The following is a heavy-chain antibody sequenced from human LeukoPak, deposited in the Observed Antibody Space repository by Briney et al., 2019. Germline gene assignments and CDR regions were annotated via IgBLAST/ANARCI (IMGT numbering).Heavy chain of an antibody. J-gene: IGHJ4*02. D-gene: IGHD4-17*01. CDR1: GGSISSHY. CDR3: ARDTRDYGDYVFDY. CDR2: IYYSGST. V-gene: IGHV4-59*11. Sequence: SETLSLTCTVSGGSISSHYWSWIRQPPGKGLEWIGYIYYSGSTNYNPSLKSRVTISVDTSKNQFSLKLRSVTAADTAVYYCARDTRDYGDYVFDYWGQGTLVTVSS.